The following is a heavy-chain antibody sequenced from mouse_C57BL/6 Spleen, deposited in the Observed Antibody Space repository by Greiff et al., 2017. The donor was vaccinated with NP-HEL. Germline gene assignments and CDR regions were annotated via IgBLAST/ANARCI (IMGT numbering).Heavy chain of an antibody. CDR1: GFTFSDYG. D-gene: IGHD2-4*01. J-gene: IGHJ4*01. CDR2: ISSGSSTI. CDR3: ARTIYYDYDEEYYYAMDY. V-gene: IGHV5-17*01. Sequence: EVQGVESGGGLVKPGGSLKLSCAASGFTFSDYGMHWVRQAPEKGLEWVAYISSGSSTIYYADTVKGRFTISRDNAKNTLFLQMTSLRSEDTAMYYCARTIYYDYDEEYYYAMDYWGQGTSVTVSS.